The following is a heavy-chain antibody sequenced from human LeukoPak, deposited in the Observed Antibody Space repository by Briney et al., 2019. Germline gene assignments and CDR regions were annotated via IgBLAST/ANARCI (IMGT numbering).Heavy chain of an antibody. CDR3: TTGIGWSSAWYRGARGGY. J-gene: IGHJ4*02. CDR1: GFTFSDAW. Sequence: GGSLRLSCAASGFTFSDAWMSWVRQAPGKGLEWVGRIRSKTDDETTDYAAPVKGRFTISRDDSKNTLYLQMNSLQIEDTAVYYCTTGIGWSSAWYRGARGGYWGQGTLVTVSS. D-gene: IGHD6-19*01. V-gene: IGHV3-15*01. CDR2: IRSKTDDETT.